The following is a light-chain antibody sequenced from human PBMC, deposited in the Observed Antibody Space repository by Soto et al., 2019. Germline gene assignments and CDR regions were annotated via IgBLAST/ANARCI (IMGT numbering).Light chain of an antibody. V-gene: IGKV1-5*01. CDR3: QHTTDFT. CDR1: QSISSW. CDR2: DAS. Sequence: DIQMTQSPSTLSASVGDRVTITCRASQSISSWLAWYQQKPGKAPKLLIYDASSLESGVPSRFSGSTSGAESTLTITGLQPDDLGTYYCQHTTDFTFGQGTKVDI. J-gene: IGKJ2*01.